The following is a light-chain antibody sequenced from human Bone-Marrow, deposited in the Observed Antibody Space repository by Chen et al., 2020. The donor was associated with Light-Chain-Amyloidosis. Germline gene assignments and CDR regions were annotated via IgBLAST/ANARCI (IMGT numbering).Light chain of an antibody. CDR3: QSAYSSGTYDVI. Sequence: SYELTQPPSVSVSPGQTARITCSGDDLPTKYAYWYQQKPGQAPVLVIHRDTERPSGISERFSGSSSGTTSTLTISGVQAEDEADYHCQSAYSSGTYDVIFGGGTKLTVL. V-gene: IGLV3-25*03. CDR1: DLPTKY. CDR2: RDT. J-gene: IGLJ2*01.